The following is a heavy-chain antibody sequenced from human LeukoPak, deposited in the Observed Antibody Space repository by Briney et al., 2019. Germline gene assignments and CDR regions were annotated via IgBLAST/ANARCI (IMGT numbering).Heavy chain of an antibody. CDR2: INHSGST. Sequence: SETLSLTCAVYAGSFSGYYWSWIRQPPGKGLEWIGEINHSGSTNYNPSLKSRATISVDTSKNQFSLKLSSVTSAYTAVYYCARGSGYWGQGTLVTVSS. J-gene: IGHJ4*02. CDR3: ARGSGY. V-gene: IGHV4-34*01. CDR1: AGSFSGYY.